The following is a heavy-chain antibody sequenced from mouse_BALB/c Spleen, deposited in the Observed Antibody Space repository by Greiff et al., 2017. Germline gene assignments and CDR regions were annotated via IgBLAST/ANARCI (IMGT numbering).Heavy chain of an antibody. J-gene: IGHJ4*01. V-gene: IGHV5-12-2*01. CDR1: GFTFSSYT. CDR2: ISNGGGST. CDR3: ASHYYGSSYFFMDY. Sequence: EVHLVESGGGLVQPGGSLKLSCAASGFTFSSYTMSWVRQTPEKRLEWVAYISNGGGSTYYPDTVKGRFTISRDNAKNTLYLQMSSLKSEDTAMYYCASHYYGSSYFFMDYWGQGTSVTVSS. D-gene: IGHD1-1*01.